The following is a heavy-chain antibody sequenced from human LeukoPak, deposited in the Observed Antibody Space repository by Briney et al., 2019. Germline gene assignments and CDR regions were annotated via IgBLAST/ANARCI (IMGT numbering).Heavy chain of an antibody. CDR1: GFSFRSFW. CDR2: INADGSAT. CDR3: ARGNYGMDV. J-gene: IGHJ6*02. V-gene: IGHV3-74*01. Sequence: GGSLRLSCAASGFSFRSFWMYWVRQAPGKGLGWVSRINADGSATSSADAVKGRFTISRDNAKNTLYLQLNSLRAEDTAVYYCARGNYGMDVWGQGTTVIVCS.